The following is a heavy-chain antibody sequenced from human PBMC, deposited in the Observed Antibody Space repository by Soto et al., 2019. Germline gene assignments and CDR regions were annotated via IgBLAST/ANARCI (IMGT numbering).Heavy chain of an antibody. V-gene: IGHV5-51*01. CDR3: ARQPAAGYYYYGMDV. CDR1: GYTFTLYW. CDR2: IYPGDSDT. D-gene: IGHD6-13*01. J-gene: IGHJ6*02. Sequence: GESLKISCKGSGYTFTLYWIAWVRQMPGKGLEWMGIIYPGDSDTRYSPSFQGQVTISADKSISTAYLQWSSLKASDTAMYYCARQPAAGYYYYGMDVWGQGT.